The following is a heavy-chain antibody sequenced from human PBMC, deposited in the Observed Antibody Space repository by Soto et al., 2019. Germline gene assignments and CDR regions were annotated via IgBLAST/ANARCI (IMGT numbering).Heavy chain of an antibody. D-gene: IGHD3-10*01. J-gene: IGHJ6*02. CDR3: ARDRLLRFGESPVGYYYGMDV. CDR2: IYYSGST. V-gene: IGHV4-61*01. CDR1: GGSVSSGSYY. Sequence: LFLTCTVSGGSVSSGSYYWSWIRQPPGKGLEWIGYIYYSGSTNYNPSLKSRVTISVDTSKNQFSLKLSSVTAADTAVYYCARDRLLRFGESPVGYYYGMDVWGQGTTVTVSS.